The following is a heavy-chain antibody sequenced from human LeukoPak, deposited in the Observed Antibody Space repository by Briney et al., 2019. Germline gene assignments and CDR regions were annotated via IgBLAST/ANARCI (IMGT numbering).Heavy chain of an antibody. CDR2: ISAYNGNT. V-gene: IGHV1-18*01. CDR3: ARTPSGSSLGY. D-gene: IGHD1-26*01. CDR1: GYTFTSYG. Sequence: ASVKVSCKASGYTFTSYGISWVRQAPGQGLEWMEWISAYNGNTNYAQKLQGRVTMTRDTSTSTVYMELSSLRSEDTAVYYCARTPSGSSLGYWGQGTLVTVSS. J-gene: IGHJ4*02.